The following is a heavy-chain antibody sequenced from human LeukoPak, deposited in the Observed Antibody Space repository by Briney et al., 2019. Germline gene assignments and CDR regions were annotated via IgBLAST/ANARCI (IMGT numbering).Heavy chain of an antibody. Sequence: GGSLRLSCAACGFTFSIYAMHWVRQAPGKGLEWVAVISYDGSNKYYADSVKGRFTISRDNSKNTLYLQMNSLRAEDTAVYYCARDSFRSSGLIDYWGQGTLVTVSS. CDR2: ISYDGSNK. J-gene: IGHJ4*02. CDR3: ARDSFRSSGLIDY. V-gene: IGHV3-30-3*01. CDR1: GFTFSIYA. D-gene: IGHD3-22*01.